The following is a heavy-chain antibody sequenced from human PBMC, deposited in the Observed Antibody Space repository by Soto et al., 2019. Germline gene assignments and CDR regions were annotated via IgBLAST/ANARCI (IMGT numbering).Heavy chain of an antibody. V-gene: IGHV1-69*01. CDR2: IIPIFGTA. CDR3: ARGTSSSRLYYYYYGMDV. Sequence: QVQLVQSGAEVKKPGCSVKVSCKASGGTFSSYAISWVRQAPGQGLEWMGGIIPIFGTANYAQKFQGRVTITSDEATSTAYMELSSLRSEDTAVYYCARGTSSSRLYYYYYGMDVWGQGTTVTVSS. CDR1: GGTFSSYA. J-gene: IGHJ6*02. D-gene: IGHD6-6*01.